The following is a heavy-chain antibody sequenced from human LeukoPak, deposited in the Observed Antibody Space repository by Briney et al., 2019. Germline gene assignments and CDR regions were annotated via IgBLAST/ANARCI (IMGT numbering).Heavy chain of an antibody. CDR3: AKGGLDFGVVSNFDY. J-gene: IGHJ4*02. CDR1: GFTFSSHG. V-gene: IGHV3-23*01. CDR2: IVGGAGGT. D-gene: IGHD3-3*01. Sequence: GGTLRLSCAASGFTFSSHGMSWVRQAPGKGLEWVSGIVGGAGGTYYADSVKGRFTISRDNSKNTLYLQMNSLRAEDTAVYYCAKGGLDFGVVSNFDYWGQGTLVTVSS.